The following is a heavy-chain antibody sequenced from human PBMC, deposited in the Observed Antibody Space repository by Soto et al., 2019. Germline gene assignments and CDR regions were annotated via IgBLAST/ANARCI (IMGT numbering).Heavy chain of an antibody. CDR3: ATGRDYVLRFLGMDV. D-gene: IGHD3-3*01. CDR2: ITPNSRCT. V-gene: IGHV1-2*02. Sequence: VASLKVSCEASGYTFTGYYMHWVREGPGEGLEWMTWITPNSRCTNHAQKFPGTPTTTTETTTSTAYMELSRLTTDDTAVYYRATGRDYVLRFLGMDVWGQGTTVTVSS. CDR1: GYTFTGYY. J-gene: IGHJ6*02.